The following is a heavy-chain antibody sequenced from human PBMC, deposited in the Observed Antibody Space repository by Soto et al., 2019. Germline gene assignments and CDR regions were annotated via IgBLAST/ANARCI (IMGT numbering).Heavy chain of an antibody. Sequence: QVQLVQSGAELKKPGASWKVSCKAPGYTFTGYYMHWVRQAPGQGLGWMGWINPTSGGTNYAQKFQGRVTMTRDTSISTAYMELSRLRSDDTAVYYCARGAPYAAGTPADYWGQGTLVTVSS. D-gene: IGHD6-19*01. V-gene: IGHV1-2*02. CDR1: GYTFTGYY. CDR3: ARGAPYAAGTPADY. J-gene: IGHJ4*02. CDR2: INPTSGGT.